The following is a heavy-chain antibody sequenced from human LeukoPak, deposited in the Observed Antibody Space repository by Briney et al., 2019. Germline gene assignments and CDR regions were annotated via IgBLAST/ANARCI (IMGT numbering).Heavy chain of an antibody. J-gene: IGHJ6*04. D-gene: IGHD3-10*02. V-gene: IGHV3-30*02. CDR2: IQYDGSNK. CDR3: AELGITMIGGV. Sequence: GGSLRLSCAASGFTFNNYGMFWVRQAPGKGLEWVAFIQYDGSNKYYADSVKGRFTMSRDNAKNSLYLQMNSLRAEDTAVYYCAELGITMIGGVWGKGTTVTISS. CDR1: GFTFNNYG.